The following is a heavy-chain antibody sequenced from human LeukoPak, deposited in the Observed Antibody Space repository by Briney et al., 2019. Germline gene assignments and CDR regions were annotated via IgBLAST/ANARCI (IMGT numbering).Heavy chain of an antibody. CDR2: IYYSGST. J-gene: IGHJ3*02. CDR3: ARGGASRRAVNGAFDI. D-gene: IGHD4-11*01. V-gene: IGHV4-59*01. CDR1: GGSLSSCY. Sequence: PSETLSLTCTGSGGSLSSCYWCWLRQPPGKGLEGIGYIYYSGSTNYNPSLKSRVTISVDTSKNQFSLKLSSVTAADTAVYYCARGGASRRAVNGAFDIWGQGTMVTVSS.